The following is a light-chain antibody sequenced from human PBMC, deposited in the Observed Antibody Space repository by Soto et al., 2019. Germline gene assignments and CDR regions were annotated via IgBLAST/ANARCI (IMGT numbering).Light chain of an antibody. CDR1: QGISNL. CDR3: LQHNTYPYT. V-gene: IGKV1-17*01. CDR2: AAS. Sequence: DIQMTQSPSSLSASVGDRVTITCRASQGISNLLGWFQHKPGKAPKRLIYAASSLQGGVPSRFSGSGSGTEFTLTITGLQPEDFADYYCLQHNTYPYTFGRGPSWRS. J-gene: IGKJ2*01.